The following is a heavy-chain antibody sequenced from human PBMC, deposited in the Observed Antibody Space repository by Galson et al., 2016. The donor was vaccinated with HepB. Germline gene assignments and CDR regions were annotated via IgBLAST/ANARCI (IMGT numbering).Heavy chain of an antibody. CDR3: ARAVSWDYGDYAGY. CDR1: GFTFSGYW. V-gene: IGHV3-7*01. Sequence: SLRLSCAASGFTFSGYWMTWVRQAPGKGLEWVANIKQDGSEENYVDSVKGRFTISRDNAKNSLYLQMNSLRAEDTAVYYCARAVSWDYGDYAGYWGQGTLVTVSS. CDR2: IKQDGSEE. J-gene: IGHJ4*02. D-gene: IGHD4-17*01.